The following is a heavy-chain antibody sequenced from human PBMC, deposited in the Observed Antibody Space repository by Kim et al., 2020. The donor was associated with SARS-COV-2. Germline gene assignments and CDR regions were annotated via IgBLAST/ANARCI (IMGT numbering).Heavy chain of an antibody. V-gene: IGHV3-11*01. J-gene: IGHJ4*02. CDR3: AGDRHRRDGYNFDS. Sequence: DSVKGRFSSSRDNARNSLYLQMNSLRDDDTAVYYCAGDRHRRDGYNFDSWGQGTLITVSS. D-gene: IGHD5-12*01.